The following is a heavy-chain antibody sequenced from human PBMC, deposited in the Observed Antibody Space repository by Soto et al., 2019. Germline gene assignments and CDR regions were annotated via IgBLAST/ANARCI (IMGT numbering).Heavy chain of an antibody. CDR1: GASISYGGFS. D-gene: IGHD5-12*01. V-gene: IGHV4-30-2*06. Sequence: SETLSLTCTVSGASISYGGFSWSWIRQSPGKGLGWIGYISHLENTYFHPSFKSRLTMSIDRSRNQFSLNLSSVTAADRAVYYCVRGGGYDPFDYWGQRVLVTVSS. J-gene: IGHJ4*02. CDR3: VRGGGYDPFDY. CDR2: ISHLENT.